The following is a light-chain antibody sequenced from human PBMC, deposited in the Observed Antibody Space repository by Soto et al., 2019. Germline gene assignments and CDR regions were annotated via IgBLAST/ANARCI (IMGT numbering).Light chain of an antibody. CDR2: GAS. J-gene: IGKJ1*01. CDR3: QQHRSSPPKWT. V-gene: IGKV3-20*01. CDR1: QSVSSGY. Sequence: EILLTQSPGTPSLSPGERATHSCRASQSVSSGYLAWYQQKRGQAPRLLIYGASSRATGIPDRFSGSGSETDFTLTISSLEPEDFAVYYCQQHRSSPPKWTFGQGTKVDIK.